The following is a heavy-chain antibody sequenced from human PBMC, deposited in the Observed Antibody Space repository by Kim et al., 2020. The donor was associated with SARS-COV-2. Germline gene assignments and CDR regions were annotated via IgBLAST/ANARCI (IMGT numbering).Heavy chain of an antibody. CDR1: GYTFISYG. CDR3: ARDQRRSYYGSGASNWFDS. Sequence: ASVKVSCKASGYTFISYGISWVRQDPGQGLEWMGWITAYNGNTNYPQKLQGRITMTTDTSTNTVYMELRSLRSDDTAVYYCARDQRRSYYGSGASNWFDSWGQGTLVTVSS. J-gene: IGHJ5*01. CDR2: ITAYNGNT. D-gene: IGHD3-10*01. V-gene: IGHV1-18*01.